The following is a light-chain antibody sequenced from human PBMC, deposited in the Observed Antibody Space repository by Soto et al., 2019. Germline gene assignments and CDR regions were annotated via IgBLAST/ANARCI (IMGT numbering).Light chain of an antibody. CDR3: QQGASFPRT. Sequence: DIQMTQSPSSVSASVGDTVTITCRASQAVSTWLAWYQQKPGDAPKLLIYAASTLQSGIPSRFSGSGSGTDFTLTIRSLQPEDFATYYCQQGASFPRTFGGGTKVDIK. V-gene: IGKV1-12*01. J-gene: IGKJ4*01. CDR1: QAVSTW. CDR2: AAS.